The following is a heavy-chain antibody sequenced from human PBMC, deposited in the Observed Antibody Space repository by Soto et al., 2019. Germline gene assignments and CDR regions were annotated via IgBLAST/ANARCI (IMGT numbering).Heavy chain of an antibody. CDR3: ARHEDNDEKALDS. CDR2: IWNDGIRK. V-gene: IGHV3-33*01. CDR1: GFTFSKYC. J-gene: IGHJ4*02. Sequence: GGSLRLSGAASGFTFSKYCMHWVRQAPCKGLEWVALIWNDGIRKVYVDSVKGRFTISRENSKNTLDLQMNNLIYEDTAVYYCARHEDNDEKALDSCGPGILVTV.